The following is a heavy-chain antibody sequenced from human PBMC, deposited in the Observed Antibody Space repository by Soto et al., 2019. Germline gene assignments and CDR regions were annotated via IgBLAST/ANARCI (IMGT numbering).Heavy chain of an antibody. CDR2: MNPNSGNT. D-gene: IGHD3-10*01. Sequence: QVQLVQSGAEVKKPGASVKVSCKASGYTFTSYDINWVRQATGQGREWMGWMNPNSGNTGYAQKFQGRVTMPRNTSMSTAYMELSSLRSEDTAVYYCARGINYYDSGDDAFDIWGQGTMVTVSS. CDR3: ARGINYYDSGDDAFDI. CDR1: GYTFTSYD. V-gene: IGHV1-8*01. J-gene: IGHJ3*02.